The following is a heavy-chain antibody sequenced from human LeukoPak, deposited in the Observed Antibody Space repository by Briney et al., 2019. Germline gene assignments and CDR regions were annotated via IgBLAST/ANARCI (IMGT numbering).Heavy chain of an antibody. CDR3: ARGYYYYDSSGYYSEAY. D-gene: IGHD3-22*01. Sequence: GRSLRLSCAAAGFTFSSYAMHSVRQAPGKGLEWVAVISYDGSNKYYADSVKGRFTISRDNSKNTLYLQMNSVRAEDTAVYYCARGYYYYDSSGYYSEAYWGKGTLVTV. CDR2: ISYDGSNK. J-gene: IGHJ4*02. CDR1: GFTFSSYA. V-gene: IGHV3-30-3*01.